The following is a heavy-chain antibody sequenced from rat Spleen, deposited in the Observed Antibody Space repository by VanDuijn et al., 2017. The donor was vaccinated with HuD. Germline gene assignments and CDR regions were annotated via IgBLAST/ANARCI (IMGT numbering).Heavy chain of an antibody. CDR3: ARHGLLLQWSGWFAY. CDR2: ISTSGGST. CDR1: GFTFSNYG. D-gene: IGHD1-1*01. Sequence: EVQLVESGGGLVQPGRSMKLSCAASGFTFSNYGMAWVRQAPTKGLEWVASISTSGGSTYYRDSVKGRFTISRDNAKSTLYLQMDSLRSEDTASYYCARHGLLLQWSGWFAYWGQGTLVTVSS. V-gene: IGHV5-25*01. J-gene: IGHJ3*01.